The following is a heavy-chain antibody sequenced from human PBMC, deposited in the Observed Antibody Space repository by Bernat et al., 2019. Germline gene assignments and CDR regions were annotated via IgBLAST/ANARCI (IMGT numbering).Heavy chain of an antibody. CDR1: GFTFSTYA. V-gene: IGHV3-30-3*01. J-gene: IGHJ6*02. Sequence: QVQLVESGGGVVQPGRSLRLSCVASGFTFSTYAMHWVRQAPGKGLEWVALISYDGTKKYNADSVKGRFTISRDNSKNTLYLQMDSLRGDDTAVYHCAKTVINDYFYYGMDVWGQGTTVTVSS. CDR3: AKTVINDYFYYGMDV. CDR2: ISYDGTKK. D-gene: IGHD2-8*01.